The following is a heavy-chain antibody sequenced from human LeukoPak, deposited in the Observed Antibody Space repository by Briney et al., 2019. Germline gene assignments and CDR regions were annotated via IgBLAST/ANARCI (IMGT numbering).Heavy chain of an antibody. V-gene: IGHV3-43*02. Sequence: GGSLRLSCAASGFTLRGYAIHWVRQAPGKGLEWVSLSLINNDGHKTYYADSVKGRFTISRDNSRNYLCMQMNSLTIEDTALYFCTKGLRSGTYYNIFDYWSQGTLVTVSS. CDR2: SLINNDGHKT. CDR3: TKGLRSGTYYNIFDY. CDR1: GFTLRGYA. J-gene: IGHJ4*02. D-gene: IGHD3-10*01.